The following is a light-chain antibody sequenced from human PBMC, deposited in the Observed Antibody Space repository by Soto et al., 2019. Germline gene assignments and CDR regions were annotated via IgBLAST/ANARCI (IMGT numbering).Light chain of an antibody. CDR1: QHIRSF. CDR3: QHSFNMPRT. J-gene: IGKJ1*01. V-gene: IGKV1-39*01. CDR2: GAS. Sequence: DIQMTQSPSSLSASAGDRVTITCRASQHIRSFLNWYQQKPGKAPTLLIYGASSLQSGVPSRFSGSGSGTDFTLTISPLQPEDFSTYYCQHSFNMPRTFGQGTTVEVK.